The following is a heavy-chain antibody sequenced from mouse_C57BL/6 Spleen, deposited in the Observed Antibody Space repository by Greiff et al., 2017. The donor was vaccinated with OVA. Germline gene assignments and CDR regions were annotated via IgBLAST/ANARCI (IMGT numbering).Heavy chain of an antibody. CDR1: GYTFTDYY. CDR3: ARSTVVADYFGY. J-gene: IGHJ2*01. CDR2: INPNNGGT. V-gene: IGHV1-26*01. Sequence: EVQLQQSGPELVKPGASVKISCKASGYTFTDYYMNWVKQSHGKSLEWIGDINPNNGGTSYNQKFKGKATLTEDKSSSTAYMELRSLTSEDSAVYYCARSTVVADYFGYWGQGTTLTVSS. D-gene: IGHD1-1*01.